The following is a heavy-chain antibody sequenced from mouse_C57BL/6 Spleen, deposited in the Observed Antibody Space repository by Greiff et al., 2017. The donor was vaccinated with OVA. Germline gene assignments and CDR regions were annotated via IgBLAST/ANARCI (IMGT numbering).Heavy chain of an antibody. CDR3: ARSGVYDGLYYFDY. CDR2: IWSGGST. CDR1: GFSLTSYG. J-gene: IGHJ2*01. Sequence: QVQLQQSGPGLVQPSQSLSITCTVSGFSLTSYGVHWVRQSPGTGLEWLGVIWSGGSTDYNAAFISRLSISTANSKSQVFFKMNSLQADDTAIYYCARSGVYDGLYYFDYWGQGTTLTVSS. D-gene: IGHD2-3*01. V-gene: IGHV2-2*01.